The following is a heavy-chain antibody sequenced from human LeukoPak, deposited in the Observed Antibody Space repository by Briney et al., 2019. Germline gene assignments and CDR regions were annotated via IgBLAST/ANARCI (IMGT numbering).Heavy chain of an antibody. J-gene: IGHJ6*03. CDR2: IYTSGST. Sequence: KPSETLSLTCTVSGGSISSYYWSWIRQPAEKGLEWIGRIYTSGSTNYNPSLKSRVTMSVDTSKNQFSLKLSSVTAADTAVYYCARETVVAAIVTYYYYYMDVWGKGTTVTVSS. CDR1: GGSISSYY. V-gene: IGHV4-4*07. D-gene: IGHD2-15*01. CDR3: ARETVVAAIVTYYYYYMDV.